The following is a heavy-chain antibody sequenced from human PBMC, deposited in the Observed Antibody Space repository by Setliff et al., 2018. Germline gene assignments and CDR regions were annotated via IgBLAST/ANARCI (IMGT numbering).Heavy chain of an antibody. D-gene: IGHD6-6*01. V-gene: IGHV4-34*01. Sequence: SETLSLTCAAYGGTFSDYYWTWIRQPPGKGLEWVGEINHRGSTTYNPSLKSRVTISVDTSKDQFSLKVISMTAADTAVYCCARGRNIAARLLDSWGQGTLVTVSS. CDR1: GGTFSDYY. J-gene: IGHJ4*02. CDR3: ARGRNIAARLLDS. CDR2: INHRGST.